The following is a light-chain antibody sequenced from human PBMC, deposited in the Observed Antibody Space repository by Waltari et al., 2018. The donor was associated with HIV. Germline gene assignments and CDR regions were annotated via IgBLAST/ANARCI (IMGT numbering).Light chain of an antibody. V-gene: IGKV3-15*01. CDR1: ESVNSN. Sequence: EIVMTQSPATLSVSPGTRATLSCRASESVNSNLAWYQHKPGQAPRLLIYGTSTRAAGLPARFSVSGSGTEFTLTITSLQSEDFAVYDCLHDNNWPPRLTFGGGTKVEIK. CDR3: LHDNNWPPRLT. J-gene: IGKJ4*01. CDR2: GTS.